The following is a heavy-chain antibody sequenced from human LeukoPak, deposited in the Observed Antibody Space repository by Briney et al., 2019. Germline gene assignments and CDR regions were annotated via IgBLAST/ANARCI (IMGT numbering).Heavy chain of an antibody. D-gene: IGHD3-22*01. CDR2: ISSSGGST. CDR1: GFTFSSYG. V-gene: IGHV3-23*01. Sequence: GGSLRLSCAASGFTFSSYGMSWVRQAPGKGLEWVSTISSSGGSTYYADSVKGRFTISRDNSKNTLYLQMNSLRAEDTAVYYCAKDRSFSYYYDSSGHAFDIWGQGTMVTVCS. J-gene: IGHJ3*02. CDR3: AKDRSFSYYYDSSGHAFDI.